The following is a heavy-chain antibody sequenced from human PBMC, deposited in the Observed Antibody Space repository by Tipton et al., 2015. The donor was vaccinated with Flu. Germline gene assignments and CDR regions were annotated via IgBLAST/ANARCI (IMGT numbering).Heavy chain of an antibody. CDR2: ILYDGTNK. Sequence: SLRLSCAASGFTFSDYGMHWVRQAPGKGLEWVAFILYDGTNKYQADSVKGRFTISRDNSKNTLYLQMNSLRAEDTAVYYCAKELYYSDSSGYYHGFDLWGQGTMVTVSS. CDR3: AKELYYSDSSGYYHGFDL. J-gene: IGHJ3*01. CDR1: GFTFSDYG. D-gene: IGHD3-22*01. V-gene: IGHV3-30*02.